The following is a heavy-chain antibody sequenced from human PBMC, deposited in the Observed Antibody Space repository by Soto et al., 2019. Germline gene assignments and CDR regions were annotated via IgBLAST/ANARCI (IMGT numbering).Heavy chain of an antibody. CDR1: GYTFTSYG. V-gene: IGHV1-18*01. CDR3: ARDPRYCTNGVCYIGPNYYYYYGMDV. J-gene: IGHJ6*02. Sequence: ASVKVSCKASGYTFTSYGISWVRQAPGQGLEWMGWISAYNGNTNYAQKLQGRVTMTTDTSTSTAYMELRSLRSDDTAVYYCARDPRYCTNGVCYIGPNYYYYYGMDVWGQETTVTVSS. CDR2: ISAYNGNT. D-gene: IGHD2-8*01.